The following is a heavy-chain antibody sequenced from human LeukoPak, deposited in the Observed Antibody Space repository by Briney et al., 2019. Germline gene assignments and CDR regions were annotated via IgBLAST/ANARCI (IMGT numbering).Heavy chain of an antibody. V-gene: IGHV4-4*07. J-gene: IGHJ4*02. CDR1: GGSINSYY. CDR3: TRAPAAKTYWYGY. CDR2: IHSSGST. Sequence: PSETLSLTCTVSGGSINSYYWSWIRQPSGKGLEWSGRIHSSGSTNYNPSLKSRITLSADTPKHQFSLKLTSVSAADTAVYYSTRAPAAKTYWYGYWGQGTLLTVSS. D-gene: IGHD2-8*02.